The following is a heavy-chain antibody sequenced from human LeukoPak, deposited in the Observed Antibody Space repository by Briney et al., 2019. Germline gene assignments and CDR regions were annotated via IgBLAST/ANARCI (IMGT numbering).Heavy chain of an antibody. CDR2: MYYSGST. CDR1: GGSISNSFYY. V-gene: IGHV4-39*01. CDR3: ARAMSIAARLQTIFDY. D-gene: IGHD6-6*01. J-gene: IGHJ4*02. Sequence: PSETLSLTCSVSGGSISNSFYYWGWIRQPPGKGLEWIGSMYYSGSTYYNPSLKSRATISVDTSKNQFSLRLNSVTAVDTAVFYCARAMSIAARLQTIFDYWGQGTLVTVSS.